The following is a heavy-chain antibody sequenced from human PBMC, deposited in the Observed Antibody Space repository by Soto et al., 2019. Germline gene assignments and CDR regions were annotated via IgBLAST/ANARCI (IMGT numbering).Heavy chain of an antibody. CDR2: IYHSGST. Sequence: TLSLTCAVSGGSISSSNLWSWVRQPPGKGLEWIGEIYHSGSTNYNPSLKSRVTISVDKSKNQFSLKLSSVTAADTAVYYCARSPDSSGYYPRRYYYGMDVWGQGTTVTVSS. CDR1: GGSISSSNL. CDR3: ARSPDSSGYYPRRYYYGMDV. V-gene: IGHV4-4*02. D-gene: IGHD3-22*01. J-gene: IGHJ6*02.